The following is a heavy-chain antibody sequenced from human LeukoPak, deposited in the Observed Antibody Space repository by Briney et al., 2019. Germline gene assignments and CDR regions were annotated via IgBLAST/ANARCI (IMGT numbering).Heavy chain of an antibody. V-gene: IGHV3-74*01. J-gene: IGHJ5*02. CDR2: INGDGSDT. CDR1: GFTFSGYW. Sequence: PGGSLRHSCAASGFTFSGYWMHWARQSPGKGLVWVSCINGDGSDTRYADSVKGRFTISRDNAKNTLYLQMNSLRVEDTAVYYCARDPRNKGFDPWGQGTLVTVSS. CDR3: ARDPRNKGFDP. D-gene: IGHD1/OR15-1a*01.